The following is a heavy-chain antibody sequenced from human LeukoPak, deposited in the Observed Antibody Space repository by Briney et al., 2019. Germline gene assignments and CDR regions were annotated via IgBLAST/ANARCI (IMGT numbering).Heavy chain of an antibody. CDR2: ISYDGSNK. CDR1: RFTFTSYA. J-gene: IGHJ3*02. Sequence: VMSLRLSCAANRFTFTSYAMHRPLQAPGKGLQWVAVISYDGSNKYYAYSVKGRFTISRDNSKNTLYLQMNSLRAEDTAVYYCAREHKVSGAFDIWGQGTMVTVS. V-gene: IGHV3-30-3*01. CDR3: AREHKVSGAFDI. D-gene: IGHD2-8*01.